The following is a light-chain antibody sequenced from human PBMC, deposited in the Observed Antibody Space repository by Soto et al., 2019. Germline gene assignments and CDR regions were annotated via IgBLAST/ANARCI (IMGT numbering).Light chain of an antibody. CDR2: GAS. CDR1: QSVSSN. CDR3: QQYGSSPPIT. J-gene: IGKJ5*01. V-gene: IGKV3-15*01. Sequence: EMVMTQSRATLSVSPGERATLSCRASQSVSSNLAWYQQAPGQAPRLLIYGASTRATGIPVRFSGSASVTEFPLTISRWEPEDFALYYCQQYGSSPPITFGQGTPLEI.